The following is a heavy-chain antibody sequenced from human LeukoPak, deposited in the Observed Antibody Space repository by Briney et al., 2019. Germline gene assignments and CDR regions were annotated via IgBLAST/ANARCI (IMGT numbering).Heavy chain of an antibody. CDR3: ARGVTEDTGVAQFDS. V-gene: IGHV3-30*04. CDR2: VSYDGSNK. Sequence: GRSLRLSCAASGFTFFTYSMHWVRQAPGKGLEWVAVVSYDGSNKNYADSVKGPLTISRDNSKSTLYLQMNSLRPDDTAVYYCARGVTEDTGVAQFDSWGQGSLVTVSS. J-gene: IGHJ4*02. D-gene: IGHD3-3*01. CDR1: GFTFFTYS.